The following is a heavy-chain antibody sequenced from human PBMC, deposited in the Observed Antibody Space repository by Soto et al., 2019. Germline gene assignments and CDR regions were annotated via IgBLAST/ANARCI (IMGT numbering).Heavy chain of an antibody. D-gene: IGHD2-2*01. CDR3: TRTPPYRLIQPPAGNPYYYPLDV. Sequence: SVKVSCKASGGTFSRYAISWLRQAPGQGLEWMGGIIPVFGTTNYEQTFQGRVTITADRSMSTAYMELSSLSSADTTVYYCTRTPPYRLIQPPAGNPYYYPLDVWGQGTTVTVSS. CDR1: GGTFSRYA. J-gene: IGHJ6*02. CDR2: IIPVFGTT. V-gene: IGHV1-69*06.